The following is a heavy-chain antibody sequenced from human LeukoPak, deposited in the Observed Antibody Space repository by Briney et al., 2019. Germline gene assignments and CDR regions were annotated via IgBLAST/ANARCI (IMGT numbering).Heavy chain of an antibody. D-gene: IGHD6-19*01. Sequence: SVKVSCKASGGTFSSYAISWVRQAPGQGLEWMGRIIPILGIANYAQKFHGRVTITADKSTSSAYMELSSLRSEDTAVYYCARDRSRGSSGWYYYGMDVWGQGTTVTVSS. CDR2: IIPILGIA. CDR3: ARDRSRGSSGWYYYGMDV. CDR1: GGTFSSYA. V-gene: IGHV1-69*04. J-gene: IGHJ6*02.